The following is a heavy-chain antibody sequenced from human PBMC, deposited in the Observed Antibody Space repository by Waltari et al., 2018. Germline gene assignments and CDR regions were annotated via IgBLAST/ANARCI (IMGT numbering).Heavy chain of an antibody. V-gene: IGHV4-61*02. D-gene: IGHD2-8*01. CDR3: ARVPFYCTNGVCYYYFDY. CDR2: IYTSGST. J-gene: IGHJ4*02. CDR1: GGSISSGSYY. Sequence: QVQLQESGPGLVKPSQTLSLTCTVSGGSISSGSYYWSWIRQPAGKGLEWIGRIYTSGSTNYNPSLKSRVTISVATSKNQFSLKLSSVTAADTAVYYCARVPFYCTNGVCYYYFDYWGQGTLVTVSS.